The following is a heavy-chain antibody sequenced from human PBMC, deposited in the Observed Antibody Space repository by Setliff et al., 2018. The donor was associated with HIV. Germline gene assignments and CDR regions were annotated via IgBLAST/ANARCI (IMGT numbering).Heavy chain of an antibody. V-gene: IGHV1-2*02. CDR3: ARDGYCRTTSCHIDY. Sequence: ASVKVSCKTSGYTFTDYYIHWVRQAPGQGLEWMGWIYPNTGGTNYAQKFQGRVTMTRDTSITTVYMELRTLTSDDTAVSYCARDGYCRTTSCHIDYWGQGTLVTVSS. D-gene: IGHD2-2*02. CDR2: IYPNTGGT. J-gene: IGHJ4*02. CDR1: GYTFTDYY.